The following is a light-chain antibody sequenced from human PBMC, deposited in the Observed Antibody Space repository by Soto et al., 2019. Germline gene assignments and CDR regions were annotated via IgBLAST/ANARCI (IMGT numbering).Light chain of an antibody. V-gene: IGLV4-69*01. CDR2: LNSDGSH. Sequence: QLVLTQSPSASASLGASVKLTCTLSSGHSNYAIAWHQQQPEKGPRYLMKLNSDGSHSKGDGIPDRFSGSSSGAERYLTISSLQSEDEAYYYCQTWGTGLWVFGGGTQLTVL. J-gene: IGLJ3*02. CDR3: QTWGTGLWV. CDR1: SGHSNYA.